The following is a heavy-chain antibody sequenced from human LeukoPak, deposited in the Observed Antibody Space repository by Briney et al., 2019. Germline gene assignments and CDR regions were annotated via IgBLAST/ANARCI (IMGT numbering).Heavy chain of an antibody. CDR1: GFTFSSYW. V-gene: IGHV3-7*01. CDR3: ARDRDDFWYYYYMDV. J-gene: IGHJ6*03. Sequence: GGSLRLSCAASGFTFSSYWMSWVRQAPGKGLEWVANIKQDGSEKYYVDSVKGRFTISRDNAKNSLYLQMNSLRAEDTAVYYRARDRDDFWYYYYMDVWGKGTTVTVSS. CDR2: IKQDGSEK. D-gene: IGHD3-3*01.